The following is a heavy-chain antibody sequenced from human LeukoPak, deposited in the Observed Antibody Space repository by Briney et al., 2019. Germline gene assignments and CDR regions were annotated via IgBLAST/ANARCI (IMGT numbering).Heavy chain of an antibody. CDR2: VSDGGDNT. CDR1: GFTFTNYS. D-gene: IGHD4-11*01. V-gene: IGHV3-23*01. Sequence: GGSLRLSCAVSGFTFTNYSMSWVRQVPGKGLEWVSTVSDGGDNTYYADSVKGRFTISRDNAKNSLYLQMNSLRAEDTAVYYCARVQELRSIRWFDPWGQGTLVTVSS. CDR3: ARVQELRSIRWFDP. J-gene: IGHJ5*02.